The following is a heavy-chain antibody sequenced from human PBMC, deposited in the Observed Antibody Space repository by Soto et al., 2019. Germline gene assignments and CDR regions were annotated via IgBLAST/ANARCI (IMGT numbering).Heavy chain of an antibody. J-gene: IGHJ2*01. V-gene: IGHV4-34*01. CDR3: ARGRRGYTNTWY. CDR1: AGTPRPQS. CDR2: ISHNGST. Sequence: LTETLRDPYAGYAGTPRPQSWTWIRQPPGKGLEWIGEISHNGSTSYNPSLKSRVTMSVDTSKNHFSLKLTSVTAADTAVYYCARGRRGYTNTWY. D-gene: IGHD6-13*01.